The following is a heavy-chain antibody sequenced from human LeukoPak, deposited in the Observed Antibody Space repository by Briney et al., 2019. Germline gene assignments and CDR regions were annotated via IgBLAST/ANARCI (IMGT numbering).Heavy chain of an antibody. CDR2: IYHSGSN. CDR3: ARGTDWLPQY. D-gene: IGHD3/OR15-3a*01. J-gene: IGHJ4*02. Sequence: SSETLSLTCTVSGGSISSYYWSWIRQPPGKGLEWIGYIYHSGSNDYNPSLKSRVTISLDMSKNHFSLTLSSVTAADTAVYYCARGTDWLPQYWGQGTLVTVSS. CDR1: GGSISSYY. V-gene: IGHV4-4*09.